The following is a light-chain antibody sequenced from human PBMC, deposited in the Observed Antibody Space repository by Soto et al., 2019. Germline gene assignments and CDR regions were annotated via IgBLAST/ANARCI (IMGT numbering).Light chain of an antibody. Sequence: DIQMTQSPSTLSASVGDRVTITCRASQSISSWLAWYQQKPGKAPKLLIYKASNLESGVPSRFSGSGSGTEFTLTISSLQPDDFATYYCQQYNSWWTFGQGTRWISN. V-gene: IGKV1-5*03. CDR2: KAS. CDR1: QSISSW. CDR3: QQYNSWWT. J-gene: IGKJ1*01.